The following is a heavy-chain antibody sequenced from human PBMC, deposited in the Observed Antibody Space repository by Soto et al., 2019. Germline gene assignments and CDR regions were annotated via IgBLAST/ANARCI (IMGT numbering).Heavy chain of an antibody. CDR2: IWYDGSNK. D-gene: IGHD3-22*01. J-gene: IGHJ4*02. CDR1: GFTFSSYG. Sequence: GGSLRLSCAASGFTFSSYGMHWVRQAPGKGLEWVAVIWYDGSNKYYADSVKGRFTISRDNSKNTLYLQMNSLRAEDTAVYYCARGIKEVVSTLDYWGQGTLVTVSS. CDR3: ARGIKEVVSTLDY. V-gene: IGHV3-33*01.